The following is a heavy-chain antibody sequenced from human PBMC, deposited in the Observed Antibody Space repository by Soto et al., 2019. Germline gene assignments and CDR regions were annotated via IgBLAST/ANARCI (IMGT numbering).Heavy chain of an antibody. J-gene: IGHJ4*01. V-gene: IGHV3-23*01. CDR3: AKTRSSGYYPFDY. CDR2: ISGSGDIT. Sequence: WGSLRLSCAASGFTFSNYAMTWVRQAPGKGLEWVSAISGSGDITHYADSVKGRFTISRDNSKNTLFLQMDSLRAEDTATYFCAKTRSSGYYPFDYWGQGTLVTVSS. D-gene: IGHD3-22*01. CDR1: GFTFSNYA.